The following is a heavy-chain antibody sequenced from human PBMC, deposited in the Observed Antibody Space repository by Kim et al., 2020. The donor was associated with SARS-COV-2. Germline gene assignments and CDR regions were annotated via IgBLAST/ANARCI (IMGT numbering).Heavy chain of an antibody. V-gene: IGHV4-34*01. Sequence: SETLSLTCAVYGGSFSGYYWSWIRQPPGKGLEWIGEINHSGSTNYNPSLKSRVTISVDTSKNQFSLKLSSVTAADTAVYYCARGRGYCSSTSCYDWFDPWGQGTLVTVSS. D-gene: IGHD2-2*01. J-gene: IGHJ5*02. CDR3: ARGRGYCSSTSCYDWFDP. CDR1: GGSFSGYY. CDR2: INHSGST.